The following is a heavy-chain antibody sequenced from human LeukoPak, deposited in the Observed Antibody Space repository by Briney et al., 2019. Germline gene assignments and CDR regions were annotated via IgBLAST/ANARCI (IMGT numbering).Heavy chain of an antibody. V-gene: IGHV1-69*04. CDR3: ASPGIHYGGNSDYFDY. D-gene: IGHD4-23*01. J-gene: IGHJ4*02. Sequence: SVKVSCKASGGTFSIYAISWVRQAPGQGLEWMGRIVPILGIANYAQKFQGRLTITADKSTNTAYMELSGLRPEDTAVYYCASPGIHYGGNSDYFDYWGQGTLVTVSS. CDR2: IVPILGIA. CDR1: GGTFSIYA.